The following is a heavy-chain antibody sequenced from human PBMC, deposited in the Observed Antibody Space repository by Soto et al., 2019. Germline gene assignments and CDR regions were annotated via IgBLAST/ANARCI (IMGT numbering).Heavy chain of an antibody. CDR3: THGNRYFQH. Sequence: QITLKESGPTVVKPTQTLTLTCTFSGFSLSTSGVGVGWIREPPGKTLEWLALIFWDADKPFSTSLTSRLTITKDTSENQVVLTMTTVNPVDTATYYCTHGNRYFQHWGQGTLVTVSS. CDR1: GFSLSTSGVG. V-gene: IGHV2-5*02. CDR2: IFWDADK. J-gene: IGHJ1*01.